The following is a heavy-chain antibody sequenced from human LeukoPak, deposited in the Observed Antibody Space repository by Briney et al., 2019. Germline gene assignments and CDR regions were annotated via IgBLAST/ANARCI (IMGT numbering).Heavy chain of an antibody. CDR2: ISDSGGKT. CDR1: GFTFSSYW. D-gene: IGHD4-17*01. CDR3: AHGGLRPY. V-gene: IGHV3-23*01. J-gene: IGHJ4*02. Sequence: GGSLRLSCAASGFTFSSYWMHWVRQAPGKGLEWVSHISDSGGKTYYADSVKGRFTISRDNSKNTLYLQMNSLRAEDTAVYYCAHGGLRPYWGQGTLVTVSS.